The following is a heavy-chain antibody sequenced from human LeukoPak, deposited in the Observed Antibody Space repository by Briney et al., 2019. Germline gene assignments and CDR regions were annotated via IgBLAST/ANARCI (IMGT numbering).Heavy chain of an antibody. CDR3: ARDRPDTTSPTTVGRFDP. D-gene: IGHD1-14*01. V-gene: IGHV4-31*03. Sequence: PSQTLSLICSVSGDSISSGGFYWHWIRQHPEKGLEWIGYIYSTGTTYYNPSLTSRLTMSLYTSKNQFSLKVTSVTAADTAVYFCARDRPDTTSPTTVGRFDPWGQGTLVTVSS. CDR1: GDSISSGGFY. J-gene: IGHJ5*02. CDR2: IYSTGTT.